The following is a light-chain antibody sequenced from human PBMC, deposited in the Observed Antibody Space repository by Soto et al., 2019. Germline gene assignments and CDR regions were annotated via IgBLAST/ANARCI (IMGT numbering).Light chain of an antibody. V-gene: IGKV3-20*01. CDR1: QTVSRSY. CDR3: QQYNNWPRT. CDR2: GTS. Sequence: EVVLTQSPGTLSLSPGERATLSCRASQTVSRSYLAWYQQRPGQAPRLLISGTSRRATGIPDRFSGGGSGTDFTLTISRLEPEDFAVYYCQQYNNWPRTFGQGTKVEIK. J-gene: IGKJ1*01.